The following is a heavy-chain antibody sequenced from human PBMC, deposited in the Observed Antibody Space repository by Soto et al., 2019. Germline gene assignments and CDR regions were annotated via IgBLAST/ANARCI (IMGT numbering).Heavy chain of an antibody. Sequence: QVQIVQSGAEVKKPGASVKISCKASGYSFTSFAMHWVRQAPGQRLEWMGWINAGNGDTKYSRKFQGRVTITRDTSATTAYMELSSLKSEDTAVYYCARDGDRDIVANDLGMDVWGQGTTVTVSS. CDR3: ARDGDRDIVANDLGMDV. CDR2: INAGNGDT. V-gene: IGHV1-3*01. CDR1: GYSFTSFA. J-gene: IGHJ6*02. D-gene: IGHD5-12*01.